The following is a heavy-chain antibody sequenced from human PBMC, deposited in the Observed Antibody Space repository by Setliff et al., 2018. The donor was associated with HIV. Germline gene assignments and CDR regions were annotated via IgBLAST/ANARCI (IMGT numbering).Heavy chain of an antibody. D-gene: IGHD3-22*01. CDR3: ARPKSTYYYDSSDDAFYI. Sequence: SETLSLTCTVSGGSISSSSYFWGWIRQPPGKGLEWIGSIYYDGSTYYNPSLKSRVTISVDKSKNQFSLKLSSVTAADTAVYFCARPKSTYYYDSSDDAFYIWGQGTMVTVSS. CDR2: IYYDGST. V-gene: IGHV4-39*01. CDR1: GGSISSSSYF. J-gene: IGHJ3*02.